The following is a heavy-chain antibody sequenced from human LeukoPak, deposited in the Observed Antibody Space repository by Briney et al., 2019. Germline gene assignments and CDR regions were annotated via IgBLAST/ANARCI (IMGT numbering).Heavy chain of an antibody. Sequence: GGSLRLSCAASGFTFSSYGMNWVRQAPGKGLEWVSAISSSSSYTYYADSVKGRFTISRDNSKNSLYLQMNSLRADDTAVYYCATNNWNYWGQGTLVTVSS. V-gene: IGHV3-21*01. CDR3: ATNNWNY. CDR1: GFTFSSYG. J-gene: IGHJ4*02. D-gene: IGHD1-1*01. CDR2: ISSSSSYT.